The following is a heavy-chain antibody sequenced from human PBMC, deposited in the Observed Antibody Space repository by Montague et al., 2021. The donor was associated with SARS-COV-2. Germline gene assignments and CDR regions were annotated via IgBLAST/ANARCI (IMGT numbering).Heavy chain of an antibody. J-gene: IGHJ4*02. CDR3: ATSLGGRYYWADYYFDY. D-gene: IGHD3-10*01. CDR2: LHHSGAT. CDR1: GASMSPYH. Sequence: SETLSLTCAVTGASMSPYHWSWIRQPPGKGLEWIGNLHHSGATNYNPSLESQVTMSVDTSKNQFSLNLISVTAADTAVYFCATSLGGRYYWADYYFDYWGQGILVTVSA. V-gene: IGHV4-59*03.